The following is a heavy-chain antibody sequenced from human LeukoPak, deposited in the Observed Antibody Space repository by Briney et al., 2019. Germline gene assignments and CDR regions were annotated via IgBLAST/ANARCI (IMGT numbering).Heavy chain of an antibody. CDR2: IRYDGSNK. V-gene: IGHV3-33*01. J-gene: IGHJ4*02. D-gene: IGHD3-10*01. CDR3: ARDGITMRILEY. CDR1: GFTLSSYG. Sequence: GRSLRLSCAASGFTLSSYGMHWVRQAPGKGLEWVAFIRYDGSNKYYADSVKGRFTISRDNSKNTLYLQMDSLRAEDTAVYYCARDGITMRILEYWGQGTLVTVSS.